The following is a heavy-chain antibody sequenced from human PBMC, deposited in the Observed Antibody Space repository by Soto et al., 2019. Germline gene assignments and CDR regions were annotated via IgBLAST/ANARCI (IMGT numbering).Heavy chain of an antibody. J-gene: IGHJ6*02. CDR1: GFTFSSYW. V-gene: IGHV3-7*03. D-gene: IGHD1-26*01. CDR3: ARDLRSGGTNSYYYYGMDV. Sequence: GGSQRLSCAASGFTFSSYWMSWVRQAPGKGLEWVANIKQDGSEKYYVDSVKGRFTISRDNAKNSLYLQMNSRRAEDTAVYYCARDLRSGGTNSYYYYGMDVWGQGTTVTVS. CDR2: IKQDGSEK.